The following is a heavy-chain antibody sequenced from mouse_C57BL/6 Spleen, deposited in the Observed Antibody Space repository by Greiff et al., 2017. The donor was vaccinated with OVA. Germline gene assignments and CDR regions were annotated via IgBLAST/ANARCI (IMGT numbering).Heavy chain of an antibody. CDR3: ARVDSSGSAWFAY. V-gene: IGHV1-82*01. CDR1: GYAFSSSW. CDR2: IYPGDGDT. J-gene: IGHJ3*01. Sequence: VKLVESGPELVKPGASVKISCKASGYAFSSSWMNWVKQRPGKGLEWIGRIYPGDGDTNYNGKFKGKATLTADKSSSTAYMQLSSLTSEDSAVYFCARVDSSGSAWFAYWGQGTLVTVSA. D-gene: IGHD3-2*02.